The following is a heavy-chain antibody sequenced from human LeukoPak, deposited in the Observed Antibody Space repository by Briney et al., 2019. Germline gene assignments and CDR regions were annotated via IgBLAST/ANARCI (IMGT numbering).Heavy chain of an antibody. V-gene: IGHV3-21*01. CDR1: GFTVSSNY. CDR2: ISGSSSYI. CDR3: AKGNKGEYSI. Sequence: GGSLRLSCAASGFTVSSNYMSWVRQAPGKGLEWVSSISGSSSYIHYADSVKGRFTISRDNAKNSLYLQMNSLRAEDTAVYYCAKGNKGEYSIWGQGTLVTVSS. J-gene: IGHJ4*02. D-gene: IGHD6-6*01.